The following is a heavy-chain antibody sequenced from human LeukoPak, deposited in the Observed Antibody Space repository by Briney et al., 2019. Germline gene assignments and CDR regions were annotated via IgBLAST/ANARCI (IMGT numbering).Heavy chain of an antibody. Sequence: GGSLRLSCAASGFTFDDYGMSWVRQAPGKGLEWVANIKQDGSEKYYVDSVKGRFTISRDNAKNSLYLQMNSLRAEDTAVYYCARYLSVWSGRNLGYWGQGTLVTVSS. CDR1: GFTFDDYG. D-gene: IGHD3-3*01. CDR2: IKQDGSEK. CDR3: ARYLSVWSGRNLGY. V-gene: IGHV3-7*01. J-gene: IGHJ4*02.